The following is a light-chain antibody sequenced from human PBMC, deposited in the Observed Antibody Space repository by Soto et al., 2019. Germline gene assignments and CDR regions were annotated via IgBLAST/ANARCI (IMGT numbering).Light chain of an antibody. CDR3: QQYGSPPWT. CDR2: GAS. Sequence: EIVLTQSPGTLSLSPGEKATLSCRAIQSVSSSYLAWYQQKPGQAPRLLIYGASSRATGIPDRFSGSGSGTDFTLTISRLEPEDFAVYYCQQYGSPPWTFGQGTKVDIK. CDR1: QSVSSSY. V-gene: IGKV3-20*01. J-gene: IGKJ1*01.